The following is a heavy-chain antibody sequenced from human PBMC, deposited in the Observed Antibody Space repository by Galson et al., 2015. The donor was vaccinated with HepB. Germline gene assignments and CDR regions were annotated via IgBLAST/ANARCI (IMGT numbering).Heavy chain of an antibody. CDR3: ATEGDTSTWYRY. CDR1: GFTFNIYG. J-gene: IGHJ1*01. Sequence: SLRLSCAASGFTFNIYGMRWVRQAPGKGLEWVSAISGGLTYYADSVKGRFTVSRDNSMNTLYLQMNRLRVDDTALYYCATEGDTSTWYRYWGQGTLVTVSS. D-gene: IGHD2-2*01. CDR2: ISGGLT. V-gene: IGHV3-23*01.